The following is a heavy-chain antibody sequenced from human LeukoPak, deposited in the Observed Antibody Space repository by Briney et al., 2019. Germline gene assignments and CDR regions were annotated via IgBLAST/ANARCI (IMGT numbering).Heavy chain of an antibody. J-gene: IGHJ4*02. CDR1: GFTFSGSA. CDR3: TRDYGVLFDY. D-gene: IGHD4-17*01. V-gene: IGHV3-73*01. Sequence: GGSLKLSCAASGFTFSGSAIHWVRQACGKGLEWVGRIRSKANSYATSSAASVKGRFTIPRDDSKNTAYLQMSSLKTEDTAVYYCTRDYGVLFDYWGQGTLVTVSS. CDR2: IRSKANSYAT.